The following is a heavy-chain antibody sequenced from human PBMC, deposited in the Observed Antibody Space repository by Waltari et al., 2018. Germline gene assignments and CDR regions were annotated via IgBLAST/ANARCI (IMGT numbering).Heavy chain of an antibody. CDR3: ARASHPDDHIWGSYRWFFDL. CDR2: IVPTLGLP. D-gene: IGHD3-16*02. J-gene: IGHJ4*02. CDR1: GGTFSSSG. Sequence: QVQLVQSGAEVKKPGSSVKVSCKTSGGTFSSSGFSWVRQAPGQGLEWMGGIVPTLGLPNFAQRLQGRITITADKTTNTIYMELSSLRVEDTAVYFCARASHPDDHIWGSYRWFFDLWGQGTLVTVSS. V-gene: IGHV1-69*04.